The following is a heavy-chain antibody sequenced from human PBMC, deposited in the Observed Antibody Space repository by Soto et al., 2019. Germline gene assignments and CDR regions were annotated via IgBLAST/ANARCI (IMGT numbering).Heavy chain of an antibody. CDR3: ARMDPAWILRHFGY. CDR2: IKYGGTT. D-gene: IGHD5-12*01. Sequence: QLQLQESGPGLVRPSETLSLTCTVSGGSISRSNDYWGWIRQPPGKGLEWVGSIKYGGTTYYNPSSKRRVTISLDTSNPFSLTVSSRTAADTAVYYCARMDPAWILRHFGYWGQGILVTVSS. J-gene: IGHJ4*02. CDR1: GGSISRSNDY. V-gene: IGHV4-39*01.